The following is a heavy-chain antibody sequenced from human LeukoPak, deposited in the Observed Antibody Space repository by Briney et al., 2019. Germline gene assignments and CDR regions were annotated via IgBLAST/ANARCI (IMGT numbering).Heavy chain of an antibody. CDR2: INHSGST. Sequence: MASETLSLTCAAYGGSFSGYYWSWIRQPPGKGLEWIGEINHSGSTNYNPSLKSRVTISVDTSKNQFSLKLSSVTAADTAVYYCARLNCSSTSCHPWNWFDPWGQGTLVTVSS. CDR3: ARLNCSSTSCHPWNWFDP. CDR1: GGSFSGYY. J-gene: IGHJ5*02. D-gene: IGHD2-2*01. V-gene: IGHV4-34*01.